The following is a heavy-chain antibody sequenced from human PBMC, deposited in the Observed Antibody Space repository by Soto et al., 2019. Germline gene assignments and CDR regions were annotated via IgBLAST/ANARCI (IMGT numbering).Heavy chain of an antibody. V-gene: IGHV3-33*01. CDR1: GFTFSSYG. D-gene: IGHD6-19*01. CDR2: IWYDGSNK. Sequence: QVQLVESGGGVVQPGRSLRLSCAASGFTFSSYGMHWVRQAPGKGLEWVAVIWYDGSNKYYADSVKGRFTISRDNSKNTLYLQMNSLRAEDTAVYYCARDGTFYSSGWYVYWGQGTLVTVSS. CDR3: ARDGTFYSSGWYVY. J-gene: IGHJ4*02.